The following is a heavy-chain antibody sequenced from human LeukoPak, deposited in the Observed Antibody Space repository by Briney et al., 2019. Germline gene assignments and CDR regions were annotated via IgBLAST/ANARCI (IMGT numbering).Heavy chain of an antibody. J-gene: IGHJ5*02. D-gene: IGHD3-10*01. CDR1: GFTFSIYG. V-gene: IGHV3-30*18. CDR2: IADDGKTT. Sequence: GGPLRLSCAASGFTFSIYGTHWVRQAPGKGLEWVAVIADDGKTTYYADSVKGRFTISRDNSKNTLYLQMNSLRPEDTAVYYCTKEGLPSGTSWSAWFDPWGQGTLVTVSS. CDR3: TKEGLPSGTSWSAWFDP.